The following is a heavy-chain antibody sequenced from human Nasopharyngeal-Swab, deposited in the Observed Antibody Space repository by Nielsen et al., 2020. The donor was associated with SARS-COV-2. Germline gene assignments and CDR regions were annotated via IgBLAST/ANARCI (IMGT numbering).Heavy chain of an antibody. D-gene: IGHD2-2*01. CDR3: ASLHEVVPAAIRLGYYYYGMDV. J-gene: IGHJ6*02. CDR1: GFTFSSYA. Sequence: GESLKISSAASGFTFSSYAMHRVRQAPGKGLEWVAVISYDGSNKYYADSVKGRFTISRDNSKNTLYLQMNSLRAEDTAVYYCASLHEVVPAAIRLGYYYYGMDVWGQGTTVTVSS. V-gene: IGHV3-30-3*01. CDR2: ISYDGSNK.